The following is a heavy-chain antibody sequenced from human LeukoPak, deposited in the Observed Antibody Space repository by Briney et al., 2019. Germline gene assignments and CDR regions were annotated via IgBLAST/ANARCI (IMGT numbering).Heavy chain of an antibody. CDR2: IIPIFGTA. V-gene: IGHV1-69*13. CDR1: GGTFSSYA. D-gene: IGHD2-15*01. J-gene: IGHJ4*02. CDR3: ARENCSGGSCYFDTLAYFDY. Sequence: SVKVSCKDSGGTFSSYAISWVRQAPGQGLEWMGGIIPIFGTANYAQKFQGRVTITADESTSTAYMELSSLRSEDTAVYYCARENCSGGSCYFDTLAYFDYWGQGTLVTVSS.